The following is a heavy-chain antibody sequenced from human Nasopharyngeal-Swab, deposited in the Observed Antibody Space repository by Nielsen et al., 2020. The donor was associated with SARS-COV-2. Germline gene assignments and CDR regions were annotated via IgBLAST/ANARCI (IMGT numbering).Heavy chain of an antibody. Sequence: GSLRLSCTVSGGSISSSSYYWGWIRQPPGKGLEWIGSIYYSGSTYYNPSLKSRVTISVDTSKNQFSLKLSSVTAADTAVYYCVRLYDSTDYYYGMDVWGQGTTVTVSS. CDR2: IYYSGST. V-gene: IGHV4-39*01. CDR3: VRLYDSTDYYYGMDV. CDR1: GGSISSSSYY. D-gene: IGHD2/OR15-2a*01. J-gene: IGHJ6*02.